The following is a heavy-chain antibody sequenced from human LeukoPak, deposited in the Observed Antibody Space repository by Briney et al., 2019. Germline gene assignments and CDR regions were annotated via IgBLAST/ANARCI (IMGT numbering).Heavy chain of an antibody. J-gene: IGHJ4*02. CDR3: ARDGGRCGCSSGWCLFDY. Sequence: SVKVSCKASGGTFSSYAISWVRQAPGQGLEWMGRIIPIFGTANYAQKFQGRVTITADKSTSTAYMELSSLRSEDTAVYYCARDGGRCGCSSGWCLFDYWGQGTLVTVSS. CDR1: GGTFSSYA. D-gene: IGHD6-19*01. V-gene: IGHV1-69*06. CDR2: IIPIFGTA.